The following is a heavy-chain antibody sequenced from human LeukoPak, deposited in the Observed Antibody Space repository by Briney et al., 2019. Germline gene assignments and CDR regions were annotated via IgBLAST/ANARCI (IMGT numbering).Heavy chain of an antibody. V-gene: IGHV3-30*18. CDR3: AKDLTVTLHFYYYGMDV. CDR2: ISYDGSNK. D-gene: IGHD4-11*01. CDR1: GFTFSSYG. Sequence: SGGSLRLSCAASGFTFSSYGMHWVRQAPGKGLEWVAVISYDGSNKYYADSVKGRFTISRDNSKNTLYLQMNSLRAEDTAVYYCAKDLTVTLHFYYYGMDVWGQGTTVTVSS. J-gene: IGHJ6*02.